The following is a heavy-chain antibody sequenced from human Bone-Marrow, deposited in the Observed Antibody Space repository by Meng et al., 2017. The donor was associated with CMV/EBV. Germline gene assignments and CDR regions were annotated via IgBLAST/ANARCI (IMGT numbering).Heavy chain of an antibody. D-gene: IGHD4-23*01. J-gene: IGHJ6*02. CDR2: INPTTGDT. V-gene: IGHV1-2*02. CDR1: GYTFTGYY. CDR3: ARGASDYGGNAWVYYYGMDV. Sequence: ASVKVSCKASGYTFTGYYMHWVRQAPGQGLEWVGLINPTTGDTKYAQKFQGRVTMTRNTSISTAYMELSSLRSEDTAVYYCARGASDYGGNAWVYYYGMDVWGQGTTVTVSS.